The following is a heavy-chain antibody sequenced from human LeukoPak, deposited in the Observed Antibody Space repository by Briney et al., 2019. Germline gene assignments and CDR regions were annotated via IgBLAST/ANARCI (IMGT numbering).Heavy chain of an antibody. CDR2: MNPNSGNT. V-gene: IGHV1-8*01. J-gene: IGHJ6*02. CDR3: ATPIKYYYDSSGYYSYGMDV. D-gene: IGHD3-22*01. Sequence: ASVKVSCKASGYTFTSYDINWVRQATGRGLEWMGWMNPNSGNTGYAQKFQGRVTTTRNTSISTAYMELSSLRSEDTAVYYCATPIKYYYDSSGYYSYGMDVWGQGTTVTVSS. CDR1: GYTFTSYD.